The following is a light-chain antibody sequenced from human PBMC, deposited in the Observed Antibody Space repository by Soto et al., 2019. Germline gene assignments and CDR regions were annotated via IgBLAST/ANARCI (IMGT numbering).Light chain of an antibody. CDR2: EVT. CDR3: SSYTRSSTYV. CDR1: SSDVGAYDY. Sequence: QSALTQPASVSASPGQSIAISCSGTSSDVGAYDYVSWYQHHPGKAPKLIIYEVTYRPSGVSNRFSASKSGNTASPTISGLQAEEEAGYYCSSYTRSSTYVFGTGTKVTVL. V-gene: IGLV2-14*01. J-gene: IGLJ1*01.